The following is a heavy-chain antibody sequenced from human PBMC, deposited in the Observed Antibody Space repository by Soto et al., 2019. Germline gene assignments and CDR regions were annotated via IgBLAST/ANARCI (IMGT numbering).Heavy chain of an antibody. CDR3: GRWGRRELLRAPFDY. CDR1: GGSISSSSYY. Sequence: SETLSLTCTVSGGSISSSSYYWGWIRQPPGKGLEWIGSIYYSGSTYYNPSLKSRVTISVDTSKNQFSLKLSSVTAADTAVYYCGRWGRRELLRAPFDYWGQGTLVTVSS. V-gene: IGHV4-39*01. D-gene: IGHD1-26*01. J-gene: IGHJ4*02. CDR2: IYYSGST.